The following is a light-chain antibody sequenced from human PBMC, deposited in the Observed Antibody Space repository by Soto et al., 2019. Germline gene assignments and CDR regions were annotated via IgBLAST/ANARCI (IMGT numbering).Light chain of an antibody. Sequence: QSVLAQPPSASGSPGQSVTISCTGTSSDVGAYSYVSWYQQHPGKAHKLMIYEVSKRPSGVPDRFSGSKSGNTASLTVSGLQAEDEADYYCSSYAGSNNFVVFGGGTKVTVL. CDR3: SSYAGSNNFVV. J-gene: IGLJ2*01. V-gene: IGLV2-8*01. CDR2: EVS. CDR1: SSDVGAYSY.